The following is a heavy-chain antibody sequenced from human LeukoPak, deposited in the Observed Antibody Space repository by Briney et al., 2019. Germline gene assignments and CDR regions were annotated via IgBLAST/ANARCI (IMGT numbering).Heavy chain of an antibody. CDR3: ARVESSPPDY. V-gene: IGHV5-51*01. CDR1: GYSFTNYW. D-gene: IGHD6-6*01. CDR2: IYPGDSDT. Sequence: GESLKISCKGSGYSFTNYWIGWVRQMPGKGLEWMGIIYPGDSDTRYSPSFQGQVTISADKSISTAYPQWGSLRASDTAMYYCARVESSPPDYWGQGTLVTVSS. J-gene: IGHJ4*02.